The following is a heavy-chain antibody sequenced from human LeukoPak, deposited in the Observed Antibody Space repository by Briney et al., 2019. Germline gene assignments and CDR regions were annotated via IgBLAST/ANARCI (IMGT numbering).Heavy chain of an antibody. D-gene: IGHD3-10*01. J-gene: IGHJ5*02. CDR3: ARSPSYGSGSPPNWFDP. CDR1: GYSFTSNY. Sequence: ASVKVSCKASGYSFTSNYIHWVRQAPGQGLEWMGMIYPRDGSTSYAQKFQGRVTITADESTSTAYMELSSLRSEDTAVYYCARSPSYGSGSPPNWFDPWGQGTLVTVSS. V-gene: IGHV1-46*01. CDR2: IYPRDGST.